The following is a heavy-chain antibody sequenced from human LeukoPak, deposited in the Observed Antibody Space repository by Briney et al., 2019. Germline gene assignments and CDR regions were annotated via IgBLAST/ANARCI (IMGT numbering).Heavy chain of an antibody. D-gene: IGHD4-17*01. Sequence: PSETLSLTCTVSGGSVSSGSYYWSWIRQPPGKGLEWIGYIYYSGSTNYNPSLKSRVTISVDTSKNQFSLKLSSVTAADTAVYYCARASPTTRDAFDIWGQGTMVTVSS. CDR3: ARASPTTRDAFDI. CDR2: IYYSGST. CDR1: GGSVSSGSYY. J-gene: IGHJ3*02. V-gene: IGHV4-61*01.